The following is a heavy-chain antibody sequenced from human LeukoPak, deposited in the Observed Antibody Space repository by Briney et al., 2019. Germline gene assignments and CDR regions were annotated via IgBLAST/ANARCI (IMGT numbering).Heavy chain of an antibody. CDR1: GGSISSGGYY. J-gene: IGHJ4*02. Sequence: PSETLSLTCTVSGGSISSGGYYWSWIRQHPGKGLEWIGYIYYSGSTYYNPSLKSRVTISVDTSKNQFSLKLSSVTAADTAVYYCASIAAGSRTFDYWGQGTLVTVSS. V-gene: IGHV4-31*03. CDR2: IYYSGST. D-gene: IGHD6-13*01. CDR3: ASIAAGSRTFDY.